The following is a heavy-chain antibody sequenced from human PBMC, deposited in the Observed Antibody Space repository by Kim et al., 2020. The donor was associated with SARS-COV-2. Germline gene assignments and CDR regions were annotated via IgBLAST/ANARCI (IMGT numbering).Heavy chain of an antibody. CDR2: INPSGGST. J-gene: IGHJ4*02. CDR3: ARPILKLVGATPGLDY. Sequence: ASVKVSCKASGYTFTSYYMHWVRQAPGQGLEWMGIINPSGGSTSYAQKFQGRVTMTRDTSTSTVYMELSSLRSEDTAVYDCARPILKLVGATPGLDYWGQGTLVTVSS. D-gene: IGHD1-26*01. CDR1: GYTFTSYY. V-gene: IGHV1-46*01.